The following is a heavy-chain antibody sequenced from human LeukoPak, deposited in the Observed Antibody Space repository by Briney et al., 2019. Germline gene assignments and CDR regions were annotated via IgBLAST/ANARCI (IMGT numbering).Heavy chain of an antibody. Sequence: GASVKVSYKASGYTFTSYDINWVRQATGQGLEWMGWMNPNSGNTGYAQKFQGRVTMTRNTSISTAYMELSSLRSEDTAVYYCARPSEYYYYYYYGMDVWGQGTTVTVSS. CDR2: MNPNSGNT. CDR3: ARPSEYYYYYYYGMDV. CDR1: GYTFTSYD. J-gene: IGHJ6*02. V-gene: IGHV1-8*01.